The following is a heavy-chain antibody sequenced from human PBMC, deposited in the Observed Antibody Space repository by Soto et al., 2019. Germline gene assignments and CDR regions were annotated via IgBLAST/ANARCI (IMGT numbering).Heavy chain of an antibody. CDR3: ARLVVTTNDYYYYGMDA. D-gene: IGHD2-21*02. CDR1: GGSISSYY. J-gene: IGHJ6*02. CDR2: IYYSGST. V-gene: IGHV4-59*01. Sequence: PSETLSLTCTVPGGSISSYYWSWIRQPPGKGLEWIGYIYYSGSTNYNPSLKSRVTISVDTSTNHFSLKLSSVTAADTAVYYCARLVVTTNDYYYYGMDAWGQGTTVTVS.